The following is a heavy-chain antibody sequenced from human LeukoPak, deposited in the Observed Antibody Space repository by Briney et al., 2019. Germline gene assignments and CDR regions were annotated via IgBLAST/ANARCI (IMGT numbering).Heavy chain of an antibody. D-gene: IGHD3-16*01. CDR2: IYSSGDT. J-gene: IGHJ6*02. V-gene: IGHV3-53*01. CDR3: AAYYGMDV. Sequence: GGSLRLSCAASEFIVSSNYMSWVRQAPGKGLEWISVIYSSGDTYYADSVKGRFTISRDNSKNTLYLQMNSLRVEDTAVYYCAAYYGMDVWGQGTTVTVSS. CDR1: EFIVSSNY.